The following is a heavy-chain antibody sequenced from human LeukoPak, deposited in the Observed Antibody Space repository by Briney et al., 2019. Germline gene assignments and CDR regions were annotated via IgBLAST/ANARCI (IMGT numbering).Heavy chain of an antibody. CDR2: MNPNSGNT. CDR3: ARGRKRWSSGSREYYFDY. CDR1: GYTFTSYD. D-gene: IGHD3-10*01. J-gene: IGHJ4*02. V-gene: IGHV1-8*01. Sequence: ASVKVSCKASGYTFTSYDINWVRQATGQGLEWMGWMNPNSGNTGYAQKFQGRVTMTRNTSISTAYMELSNLRSEDTAVYYCARGRKRWSSGSREYYFDYWGQGTLVTVSS.